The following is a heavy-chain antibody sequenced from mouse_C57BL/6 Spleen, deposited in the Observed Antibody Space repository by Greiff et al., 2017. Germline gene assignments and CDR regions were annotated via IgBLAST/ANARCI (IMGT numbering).Heavy chain of an antibody. V-gene: IGHV5-17*01. J-gene: IGHJ4*01. CDR2: ISSGCSTI. CDR1: GFTFSDYG. CDR3: ASSYYAMDY. Sequence: EVMLVESGGGLVKPGGSLKLSCAASGFTFSDYGMHWVRQAPEKGLEWVAYISSGCSTIYYADTVKGRFTISRDNAKNTLFLQMTGLRSEDTAMYYCASSYYAMDYWGQGTSVTVSS.